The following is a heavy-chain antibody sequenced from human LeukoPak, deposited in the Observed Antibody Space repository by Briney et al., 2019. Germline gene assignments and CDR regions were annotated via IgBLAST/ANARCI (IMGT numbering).Heavy chain of an antibody. D-gene: IGHD2-15*01. CDR3: ARGYCSGGSCYGT. V-gene: IGHV3-7*01. CDR2: IKQDGSEK. CDR1: GFTFSSFE. Sequence: GGSLRLSCATSGFTFSSFEMNWVRQAPGKGLEWVANIKQDGSEKYYVDSVKGRFTISRDNAKNSLYLQMNSLRAEDTAVYYCARGYCSGGSCYGTWGQGTLVTVSS. J-gene: IGHJ5*02.